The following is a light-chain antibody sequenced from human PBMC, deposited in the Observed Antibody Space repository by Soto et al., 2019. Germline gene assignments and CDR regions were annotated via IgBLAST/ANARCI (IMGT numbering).Light chain of an antibody. J-gene: IGKJ4*01. Sequence: DVHMSQSPSTLSGSVGYRFTITCRASQTISSWLAWYQQKPGKAPKLLIYAASTLQSGVPSRFRGSGSGTDFTLTISCLQSEDFATYYCQQYYSYPLTFGGGTKVDIK. CDR1: QTISSW. V-gene: IGKV1-5*01. CDR3: QQYYSYPLT. CDR2: AAS.